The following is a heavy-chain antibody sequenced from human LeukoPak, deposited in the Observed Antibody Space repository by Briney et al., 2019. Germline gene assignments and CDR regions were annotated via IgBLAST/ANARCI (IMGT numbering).Heavy chain of an antibody. Sequence: GGSLRLSCAASGFTFNNYWMSWVRQAPGKGLEWVANIQQDGSEKYYVDSVKGRFTISRDNAKNSLFLQMNSLRAEDTAVYYCARGMDDTPMAPGFWSQGTLVTVSS. D-gene: IGHD5-18*01. CDR3: ARGMDDTPMAPGF. CDR2: IQQDGSEK. CDR1: GFTFNNYW. V-gene: IGHV3-7*01. J-gene: IGHJ4*02.